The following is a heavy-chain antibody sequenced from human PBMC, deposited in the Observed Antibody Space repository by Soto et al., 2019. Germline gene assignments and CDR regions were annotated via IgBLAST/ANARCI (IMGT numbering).Heavy chain of an antibody. J-gene: IGHJ4*02. CDR3: ARHPYALKSGLRQLNPLLDY. Sequence: PRESLKISCKGSGYRFTNYWIGWVRQMPGKGLEWMGVIYPDDSDIRYSPSSQGQVTISVDKSISTAYLQWSSLKASDTAMYYCARHPYALKSGLRQLNPLLDYWGQGTLVTVSS. V-gene: IGHV5-51*01. CDR1: GYRFTNYW. D-gene: IGHD3-16*01. CDR2: IYPDDSDI.